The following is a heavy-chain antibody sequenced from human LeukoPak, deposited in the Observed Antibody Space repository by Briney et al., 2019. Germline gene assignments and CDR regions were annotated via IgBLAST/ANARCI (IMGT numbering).Heavy chain of an antibody. CDR1: GGSFSGYY. Sequence: SETLSLTCAVYGGSFSGYYWSWIRQPPGKGLEWIGEINQSGSTNYNPSLKSRVTISVDTSKNQFSLKLSSVTAADTAVYYCARGPPGGYDYVIFRRRNWFDPWGQGTLVTVSS. V-gene: IGHV4-34*01. CDR2: INQSGST. D-gene: IGHD5-12*01. J-gene: IGHJ5*02. CDR3: ARGPPGGYDYVIFRRRNWFDP.